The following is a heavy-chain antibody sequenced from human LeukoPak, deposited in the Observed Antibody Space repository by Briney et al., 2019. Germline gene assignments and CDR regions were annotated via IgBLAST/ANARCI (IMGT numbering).Heavy chain of an antibody. V-gene: IGHV3-23*01. CDR1: GFTFSSYA. CDR3: VNNPGSYGQSY. D-gene: IGHD5-18*01. Sequence: GGSLRLSCAASGFTFSSYAMSWVRQAPGKGLEWVSAISGSGGSTYYADSVKGRFTISRDNSKNTLYLQMNSLRAEDTAVYYCVNNPGSYGQSYWGQGTLVTVSS. J-gene: IGHJ4*02. CDR2: ISGSGGST.